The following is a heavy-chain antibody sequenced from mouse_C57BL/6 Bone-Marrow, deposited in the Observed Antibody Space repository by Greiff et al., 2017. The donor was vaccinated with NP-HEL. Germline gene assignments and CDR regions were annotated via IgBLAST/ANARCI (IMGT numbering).Heavy chain of an antibody. J-gene: IGHJ3*01. CDR3: TRDYGSLFAY. V-gene: IGHV14-1*01. CDR1: GFNIKDYY. Sequence: EVGAELVRPGDSVKLSCTASGFNIKDYYMHWVKQRPEQGLEWIGRIDPEDGDTEYAPKFQGKATMTADTSTNTAYLQLSSLTSEDTAVYYCTRDYGSLFAYWGQGTLVTVSA. CDR2: IDPEDGDT. D-gene: IGHD1-1*01.